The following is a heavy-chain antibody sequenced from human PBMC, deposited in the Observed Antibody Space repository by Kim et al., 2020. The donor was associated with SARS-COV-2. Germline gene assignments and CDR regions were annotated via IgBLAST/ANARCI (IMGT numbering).Heavy chain of an antibody. Sequence: GGSLRLSCAASGFTFSSYGMTWVRQAPGKGLEWVANIKQDGNQKYYVDSVKGRFTISRDNAKNSLYLQMNSLRAEDTAVYYCARDGDRDSSGKEAFDIWG. CDR1: GFTFSSYG. J-gene: IGHJ3*02. CDR2: IKQDGNQK. CDR3: ARDGDRDSSGKEAFDI. D-gene: IGHD6-19*01. V-gene: IGHV3-7*01.